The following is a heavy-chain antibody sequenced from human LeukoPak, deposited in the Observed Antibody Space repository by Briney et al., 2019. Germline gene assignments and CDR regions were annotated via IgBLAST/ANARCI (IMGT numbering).Heavy chain of an antibody. V-gene: IGHV4-4*02. D-gene: IGHD3-10*01. CDR2: IYHSGST. Sequence: SETLSLTCAVSGGSISSNNWWSWVRQPPGKGLEWIGEIYHSGSTYYNPSLKSRVTMSVDTSKNQFSLKLSSVTAADTAVYYCAREIYGSGSYYYYYYYMDVWGKGTTVTISS. J-gene: IGHJ6*03. CDR3: AREIYGSGSYYYYYYYMDV. CDR1: GGSISSNNW.